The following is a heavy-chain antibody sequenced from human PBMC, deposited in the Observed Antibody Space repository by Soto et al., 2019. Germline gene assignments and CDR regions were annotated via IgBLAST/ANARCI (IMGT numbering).Heavy chain of an antibody. J-gene: IGHJ4*02. CDR1: GDTSTSYY. CDR3: ARPPYPGCNNGVCYPIDY. CDR2: INPSGGST. D-gene: IGHD2-8*01. V-gene: IGHV1-46*01. Sequence: GASVNVSCKASGDTSTSYYKHWVRQDPGQRLEWMGIINPSGGSTNYAQKLKGRVAMTRDTSTSTVYMELNSLRSEDTAVYYCARPPYPGCNNGVCYPIDYWGQGTLVTVSS.